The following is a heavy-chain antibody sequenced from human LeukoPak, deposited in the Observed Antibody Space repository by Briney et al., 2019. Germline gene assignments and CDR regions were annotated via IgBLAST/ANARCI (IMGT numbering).Heavy chain of an antibody. Sequence: PSQTLSLTCTVSGDSISSGSSYWNWIRQPAGKGLEWIGRIYTSGTTNYNPSLKSRVTISVDTSKNQFSLKLSSVTAADTAVYYCARVSDSWGQGTLVTVSS. CDR1: GDSISSGSSY. V-gene: IGHV4-61*02. CDR3: ARVSDS. CDR2: IYTSGTT. J-gene: IGHJ5*01.